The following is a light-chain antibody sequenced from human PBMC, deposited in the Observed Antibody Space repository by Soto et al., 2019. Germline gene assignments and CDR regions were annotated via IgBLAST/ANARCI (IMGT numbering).Light chain of an antibody. Sequence: DIVLTQSPASLSLSLGERATITCRASQSISSWLAWYQQKPGKAPSLLIYAASNMHTGIPARFSGSGSGTDFTLTISSLEPEDFAAYYCQQGNNLPLTFGQGTKLEIK. CDR3: QQGNNLPLT. CDR2: AAS. J-gene: IGKJ2*01. V-gene: IGKV3-11*01. CDR1: QSISSW.